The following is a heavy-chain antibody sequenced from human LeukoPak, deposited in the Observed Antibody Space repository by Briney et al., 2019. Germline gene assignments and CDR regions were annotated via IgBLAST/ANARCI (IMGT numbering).Heavy chain of an antibody. D-gene: IGHD2-15*01. Sequence: SETLSLTCTVSGGSISSYYWSWIRQPPGKGLEWIGYIYYSGSTKYNPSLKSRVTISVDTSKNKFSLKLSSVTAADTAVYYCARDLRYCSGGTCYPGAFDIWGQGTMVTVSS. CDR2: IYYSGST. CDR1: GGSISSYY. V-gene: IGHV4-59*01. CDR3: ARDLRYCSGGTCYPGAFDI. J-gene: IGHJ3*02.